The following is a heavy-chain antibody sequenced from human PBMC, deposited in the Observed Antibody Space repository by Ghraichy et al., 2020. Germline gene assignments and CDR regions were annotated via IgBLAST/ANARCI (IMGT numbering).Heavy chain of an antibody. J-gene: IGHJ4*02. D-gene: IGHD4-23*01. CDR2: IYYTGST. CDR1: GGSISGYY. CDR3: ARGGATVVTRFDY. V-gene: IGHV4-59*01. Sequence: SETLSLTCTVSGGSISGYYWSWIRQPPGKGLEWIGYIYYTGSTSYNPSLKSRVTISVDMSKIQFSLKLSSVTAADTAVYYCARGGATVVTRFDYWGQGTLVTVTS.